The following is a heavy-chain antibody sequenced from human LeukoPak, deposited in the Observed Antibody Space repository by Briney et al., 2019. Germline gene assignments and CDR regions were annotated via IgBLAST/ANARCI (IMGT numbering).Heavy chain of an antibody. D-gene: IGHD7-27*01. CDR2: ITSSGNNI. V-gene: IGHV3-48*03. CDR3: ASVGSGVPSYFDY. CDR1: GFILSSYD. Sequence: GGSLTLSCAASGFILSSYDVNWVRRAPGEGLEWVSYITSSGNNIFYADSVKGRFTISRDNAKNSLSLQMNSLRAEDTAVYYCASVGSGVPSYFDYWGQGTLVTVSS. J-gene: IGHJ4*02.